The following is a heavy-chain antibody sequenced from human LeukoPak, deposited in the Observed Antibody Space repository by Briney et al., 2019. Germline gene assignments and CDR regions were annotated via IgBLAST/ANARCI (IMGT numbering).Heavy chain of an antibody. D-gene: IGHD2/OR15-2a*01. CDR1: GNYW. Sequence: GGSLRLSCAASGNYWMHWVRQVPGKGLVWVSHINSDGSWTSYADSVKGRFTISKDNTKNTVYLQMNSLRAEDTAVYYCVSFYGTYWGRGTLVTVSS. CDR3: VSFYGTY. V-gene: IGHV3-74*01. CDR2: INSDGSWT. J-gene: IGHJ4*02.